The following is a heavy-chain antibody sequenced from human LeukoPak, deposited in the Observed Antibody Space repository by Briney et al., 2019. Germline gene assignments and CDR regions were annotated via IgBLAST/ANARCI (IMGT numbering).Heavy chain of an antibody. D-gene: IGHD3-10*01. CDR3: ARGPLWFGHYYYYMDV. CDR1: GYTFTSYD. V-gene: IGHV1-8*01. J-gene: IGHJ6*03. Sequence: GASVKVSCKASGYTFTSYDINRVRQATGQGLEWMGWMNPNSGNTGYAQKFQGRVTMTRNTSISTAYMELSSLRSEDTAVYYCARGPLWFGHYYYYMDVWGKGTTVTVSS. CDR2: MNPNSGNT.